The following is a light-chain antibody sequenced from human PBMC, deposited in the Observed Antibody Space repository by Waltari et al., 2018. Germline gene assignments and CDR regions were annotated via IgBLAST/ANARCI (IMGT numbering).Light chain of an antibody. CDR2: GAS. CDR3: QQYVRSPAT. Sequence: IVLTQSPGTLSLSPGERATLPCRASQSVSRSLAWYQQKPGQAPKLLIDGASNRATGIPDRVTGSGSGTDFSLTISSLEPEDFAIYFCQQYVRSPATFGQGTKVEIK. CDR1: QSVSRS. J-gene: IGKJ1*01. V-gene: IGKV3-20*01.